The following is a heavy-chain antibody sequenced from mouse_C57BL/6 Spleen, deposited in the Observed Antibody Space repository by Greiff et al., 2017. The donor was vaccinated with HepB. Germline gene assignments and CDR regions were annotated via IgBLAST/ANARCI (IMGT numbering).Heavy chain of an antibody. J-gene: IGHJ1*03. CDR3: ASSYYDGGTGYFDV. Sequence: VQLQQSGPELVKPGASVKISCKASGYSFTDYNMNWVKQSHGKSLEWIGVINPNYGTTSYNQKFKGKATLTVDQSSSTAYMQLNSLTSEDSAVYYCASSYYDGGTGYFDVWGTGTTVTVSS. V-gene: IGHV1-39*01. CDR1: GYSFTDYN. D-gene: IGHD1-1*01. CDR2: INPNYGTT.